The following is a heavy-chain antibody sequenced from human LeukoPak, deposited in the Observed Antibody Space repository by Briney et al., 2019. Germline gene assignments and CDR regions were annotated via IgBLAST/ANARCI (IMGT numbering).Heavy chain of an antibody. D-gene: IGHD3-10*01. Sequence: PSETLSLTCAVYGGSFSNYYWSWIRQPPGKGLEWIGYIYYSGSTNYNPSLKSRATISVDASNDQFSLKLISVTPADTAVYYCARESWDTMVRGAVFDLWGQGTLVTVSS. CDR3: ARESWDTMVRGAVFDL. V-gene: IGHV4-59*01. CDR2: IYYSGST. J-gene: IGHJ4*02. CDR1: GGSFSNYY.